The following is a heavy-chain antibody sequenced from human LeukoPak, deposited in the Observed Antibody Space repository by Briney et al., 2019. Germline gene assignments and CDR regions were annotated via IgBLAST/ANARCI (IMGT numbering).Heavy chain of an antibody. CDR1: GGSISSYY. CDR3: ASSSRPYGMDV. J-gene: IGHJ6*02. Sequence: SETLSLTCTVSGGSISSYYWGWIRQPPGKGLEWNGYIYYSGSTNYNPSLKSRVTISVDTSKNQFSLKLSSVTAADTAVYYCASSSRPYGMDVWGQGTTVTVSS. CDR2: IYYSGST. V-gene: IGHV4-59*01.